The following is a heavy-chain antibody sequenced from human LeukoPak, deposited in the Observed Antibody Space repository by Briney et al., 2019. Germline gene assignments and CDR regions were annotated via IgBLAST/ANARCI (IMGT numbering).Heavy chain of an antibody. CDR1: GYTFTSYA. CDR3: ARVSRTVTSNYYYGMDV. D-gene: IGHD4-17*01. CDR2: INAGNGNT. Sequence: ASVKVSCKASGYTFTSYAMHWVRQAPGQRLEWMGWINAGNGNTKYSQKFQGRVTITRDTSASTAYMGLSSLRSEDTAVYYCARVSRTVTSNYYYGMDVWGQGTTVTVSS. J-gene: IGHJ6*02. V-gene: IGHV1-3*01.